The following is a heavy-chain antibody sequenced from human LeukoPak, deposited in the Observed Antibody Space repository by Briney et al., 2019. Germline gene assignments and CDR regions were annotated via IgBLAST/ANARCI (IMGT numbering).Heavy chain of an antibody. Sequence: GRSLRLSCPASAFTFSNYWMSCVRQAPGKGLEWVANIKQDGSEKYYVDSVKGRFTISRDNAKNSLYLQMNSLSAEDTAVYYCARDIDYWGQGTLVTVSS. V-gene: IGHV3-7*05. CDR1: AFTFSNYW. CDR3: ARDIDY. CDR2: IKQDGSEK. J-gene: IGHJ4*02.